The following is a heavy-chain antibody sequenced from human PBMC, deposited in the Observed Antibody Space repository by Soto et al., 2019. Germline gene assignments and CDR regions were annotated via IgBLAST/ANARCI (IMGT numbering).Heavy chain of an antibody. CDR1: GFTFSTYW. CDR3: ARGGPDLYGSGSHSY. D-gene: IGHD3-10*01. V-gene: IGHV3-7*03. CDR2: IKQDGSEK. J-gene: IGHJ4*02. Sequence: EVQLVESGGGLVQPGGSLRLSCAASGFTFSTYWMSWVRQAPGKGLEWVASIKQDGSEKYYVDSVKGRFTISRDNAEKSLYVQMNSLRAEDTAVYYCARGGPDLYGSGSHSYWGQGTLVTVSS.